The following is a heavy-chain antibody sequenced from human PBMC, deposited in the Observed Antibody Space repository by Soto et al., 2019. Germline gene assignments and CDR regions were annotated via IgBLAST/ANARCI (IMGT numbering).Heavy chain of an antibody. CDR3: AKEPEMPGRGLDY. Sequence: GGSLRLSCAASGLTFRSFAMAWVRQAPGKGLEWVSTSTVSGATVYADSVRGRFTIFRDNSRNTLHLQMHSLGAEDTAMYYCAKEPEMPGRGLDYWGQGTLVTVSS. CDR1: GLTFRSFA. D-gene: IGHD2-2*01. J-gene: IGHJ4*02. V-gene: IGHV3-23*01. CDR2: STVSGAT.